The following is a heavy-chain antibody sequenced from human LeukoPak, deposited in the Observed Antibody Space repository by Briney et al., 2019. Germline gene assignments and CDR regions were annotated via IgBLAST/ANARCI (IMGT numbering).Heavy chain of an antibody. V-gene: IGHV4-38-2*01. D-gene: IGHD3-3*02. CDR3: ARHELHFWSRYDY. CDR2: IDHSGSS. CDR1: GYSISSGYY. J-gene: IGHJ4*02. Sequence: SVTLSLTYAVSGYSISSGYYWGWIRQLPGQGLEWIGSIDHSGSSYYNPSLKSRVTISVDTSKNQFSLKLSSVTAADTAVYYCARHELHFWSRYDYWGQGTLVTVSS.